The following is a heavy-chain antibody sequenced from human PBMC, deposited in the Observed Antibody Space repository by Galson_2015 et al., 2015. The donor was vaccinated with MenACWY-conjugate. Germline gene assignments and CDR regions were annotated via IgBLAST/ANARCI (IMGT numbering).Heavy chain of an antibody. V-gene: IGHV3-21*01. Sequence: SLRLSCAASGFTFSSYTMTWVRQAPGKGLEWVSSIGSSGTSIYTADSLKGRFIVSRDNAQSLLYLQMNSLRAEDTAVYFCAREWRGRGGVRDAWGQGTQVTVAS. D-gene: IGHD3-16*01. CDR2: IGSSGTSI. CDR1: GFTFSSYT. J-gene: IGHJ5*02. CDR3: AREWRGRGGVRDA.